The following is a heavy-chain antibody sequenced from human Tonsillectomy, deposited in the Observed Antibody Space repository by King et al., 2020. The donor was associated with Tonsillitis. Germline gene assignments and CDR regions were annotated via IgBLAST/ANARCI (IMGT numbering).Heavy chain of an antibody. CDR1: GYTLTSYG. J-gene: IGHJ6*03. V-gene: IGHV1-18*01. CDR3: ARDMWDLRMDV. D-gene: IGHD1-26*01. CDR2: ISPYNGDT. Sequence: VQLVESGAEVKKPGASVKVSCKASGYTLTSYGISWVRQAPGQGLEWVGWISPYNGDTDYAQKFQGRVTMTPDTSTRTAYMGLRSLRSDDTSVYYCARDMWDLRMDVWGKGTTVTVSS.